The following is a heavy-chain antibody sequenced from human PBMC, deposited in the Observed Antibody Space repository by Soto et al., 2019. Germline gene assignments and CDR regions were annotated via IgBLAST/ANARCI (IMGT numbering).Heavy chain of an antibody. D-gene: IGHD3-3*01. CDR3: ARGGAGYYDFWSGSVWFDP. J-gene: IGHJ5*02. CDR1: GYTFTSYG. CDR2: ISAYNGNT. V-gene: IGHV1-18*01. Sequence: QVQLVQSGAEVKKPGASVKVSCKASGYTFTSYGISWVRQAPGQGLEWMGWISAYNGNTNYAQKLQGRVTMTTDTSTNTAYMELRILRSGDTAVYYCARGGAGYYDFWSGSVWFDPWGQGTLVTVSS.